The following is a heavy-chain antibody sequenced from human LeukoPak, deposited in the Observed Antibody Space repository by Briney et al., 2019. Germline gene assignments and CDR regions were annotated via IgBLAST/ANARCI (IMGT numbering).Heavy chain of an antibody. V-gene: IGHV3-69-1*01. CDR3: ARDLQGFDL. CDR1: GFTFSDYS. Sequence: GGSLRLSCAASGFTFSDYSMTWVRQAPGKGLEWVSYISSSSTIYYADSVKGRFTISRDNAKNSLYLQMNGLRAEDTAVYYCARDLQGFDLWGRGTLVTVSS. J-gene: IGHJ2*01. CDR2: ISSSSTI.